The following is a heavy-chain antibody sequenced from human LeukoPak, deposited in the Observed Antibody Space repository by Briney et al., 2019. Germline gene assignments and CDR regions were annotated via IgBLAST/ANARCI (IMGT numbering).Heavy chain of an antibody. CDR3: ARPLSGGSYPIPYYYYYGMDV. CDR1: GFIVSSYY. D-gene: IGHD1-26*01. J-gene: IGHJ6*02. Sequence: GGPLRLSCAASGFIVSSYYMRWVRQARGEGLEGVSVIYSGGSTYYADSVKGRFTISRDNSKNTLYLQMNSLRAEDTAVYDCARPLSGGSYPIPYYYYYGMDVWGQGTTVTVSS. V-gene: IGHV3-66*04. CDR2: IYSGGST.